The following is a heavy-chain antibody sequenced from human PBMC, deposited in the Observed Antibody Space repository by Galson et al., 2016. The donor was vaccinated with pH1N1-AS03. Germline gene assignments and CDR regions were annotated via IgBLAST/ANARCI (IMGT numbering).Heavy chain of an antibody. CDR1: GFTFNTYW. D-gene: IGHD1-26*01. J-gene: IGHJ5*02. Sequence: SLRLSCAAPGFTFNTYWMSWVRQAPGKGLEWVANIKQDGSEKYYVDSVKGRFTISRDNAKNSLFLQMNSLRVEDTAVYYCAREGGRGRSSIDWFDLWGQGTLVTVTS. CDR3: AREGGRGRSSIDWFDL. V-gene: IGHV3-7*01. CDR2: IKQDGSEK.